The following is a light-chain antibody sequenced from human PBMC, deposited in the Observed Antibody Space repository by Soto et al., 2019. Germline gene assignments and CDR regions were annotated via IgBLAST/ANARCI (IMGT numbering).Light chain of an antibody. CDR1: SGSVSTSYY. V-gene: IGLV8-61*01. CDR2: STN. CDR3: VLDMGCSNWG. J-gene: IGLJ3*02. Sequence: QTVVTQEPSFSVSPGRTVTLTCGLSSGSVSTSYYPSWYQQTPGQAPRTLIYSTNTRSSGVPDRFSGSILGNKAALTITGAQADDESDYYCVLDMGCSNWGFGGGTKLTVL.